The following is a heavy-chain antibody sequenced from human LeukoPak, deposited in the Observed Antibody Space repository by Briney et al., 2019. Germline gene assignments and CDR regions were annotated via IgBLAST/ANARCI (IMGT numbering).Heavy chain of an antibody. CDR2: IGSSSSYT. D-gene: IGHD6-19*01. V-gene: IGHV3-11*05. CDR1: GFTFSDYY. Sequence: GGSLRLSCAASGFTFSDYYMSWIRQAPGKGLEWVSCIGSSSSYTDYADSVRGRFTISRDNAKNSLYLQMDSLRVEDTAFYYCAKDNRRHYTSGPNPDSLHWGQGALVTVSS. CDR3: AKDNRRHYTSGPNPDSLH. J-gene: IGHJ4*02.